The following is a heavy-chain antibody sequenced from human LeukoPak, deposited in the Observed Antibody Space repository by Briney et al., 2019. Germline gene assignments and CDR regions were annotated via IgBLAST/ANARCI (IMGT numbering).Heavy chain of an antibody. D-gene: IGHD3-22*01. CDR1: GFTFSGSA. V-gene: IGHV3-73*01. Sequence: PGGSLRLSCAASGFTFSGSAMHWVRQASGKGLEWVGRIRSKANSYATAYAASVKGRFTISRDDSKNTAYLQMNSLKTEDTAVYYCTITPPYDSSGYYTLHGYWGQGTLVTVSS. CDR3: TITPPYDSSGYYTLHGY. J-gene: IGHJ4*02. CDR2: IRSKANSYAT.